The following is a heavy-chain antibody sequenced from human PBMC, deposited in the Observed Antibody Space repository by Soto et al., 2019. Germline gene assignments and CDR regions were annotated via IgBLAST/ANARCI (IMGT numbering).Heavy chain of an antibody. CDR3: ARGNKGFLF. J-gene: IGHJ1*01. CDR2: IYSTGYG. V-gene: IGHV4-4*08. D-gene: IGHD3-10*01. CDR1: GGSFSSAF. Sequence: SETLSLTCLVSGGSFSSAFWSWIRHPPERGLQWVGCIYSTGYGAYNPSLEARATISMDKSWNQVSLRLSAVSSEDTATYYCARGNKGFLFWGQGTPVTV.